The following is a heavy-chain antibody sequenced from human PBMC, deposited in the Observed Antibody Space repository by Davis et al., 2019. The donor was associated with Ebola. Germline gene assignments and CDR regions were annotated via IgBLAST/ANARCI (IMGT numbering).Heavy chain of an antibody. D-gene: IGHD6-6*01. V-gene: IGHV3-9*01. CDR3: AKDYSSSSGAALDY. J-gene: IGHJ4*02. CDR2: ISWNSGSI. CDR1: GFTFDDYA. Sequence: SLKISCAASGFTFDDYAMHWVRQAPGKGLGWVSGISWNSGSIGYADSVKGRFTISRDNAKNSLYLQMNSLRAEDTALYYCAKDYSSSSGAALDYWGQGTLVTVSS.